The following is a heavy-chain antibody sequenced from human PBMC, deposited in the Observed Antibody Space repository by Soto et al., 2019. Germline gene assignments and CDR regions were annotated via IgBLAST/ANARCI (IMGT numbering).Heavy chain of an antibody. CDR1: GFTFSSYG. Sequence: PGGSLRLSCAASGFTFSSYGVHWVRQAPGKGLEWVAVISYDGSNKYYADSVKGRFTISRDNSKNTLYLQMNSLRAEDTAVYYCAKDGGWGSGWPYYYYGMDVWGQGTTVTVSS. D-gene: IGHD6-19*01. V-gene: IGHV3-30*18. CDR3: AKDGGWGSGWPYYYYGMDV. J-gene: IGHJ6*02. CDR2: ISYDGSNK.